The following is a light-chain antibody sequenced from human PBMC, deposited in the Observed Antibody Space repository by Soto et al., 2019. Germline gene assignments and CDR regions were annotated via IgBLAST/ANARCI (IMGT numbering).Light chain of an antibody. CDR1: SYNTGAGYD. CDR3: AAWDDSLNGVV. Sequence: QSMLTQPPSVSGAPGQRVTISCTGTSYNTGAGYDVHWYQQIPGKAPKLLIYSNNQRPSGVPDRFSGSKSGTSASLAISGLQSEDEADYYCAAWDDSLNGVVFGGGTQLTVL. V-gene: IGLV1-40*01. J-gene: IGLJ2*01. CDR2: SNN.